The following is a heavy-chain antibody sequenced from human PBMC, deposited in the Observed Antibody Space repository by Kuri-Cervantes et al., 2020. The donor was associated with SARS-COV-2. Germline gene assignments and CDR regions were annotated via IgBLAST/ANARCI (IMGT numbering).Heavy chain of an antibody. Sequence: SQTLSLTCAVSGYSISSGYYWGWIRQPPGKGLEWIGSIYHSGSTYYNPSLKSRVTISVDTSKNQFPLKLSSVTAADTAVYYCARDVVTGNRVGPTSDAFDIWGQGTMVTVSS. D-gene: IGHD1-20*01. J-gene: IGHJ3*02. CDR1: GYSISSGYY. V-gene: IGHV4-38-2*02. CDR2: IYHSGST. CDR3: ARDVVTGNRVGPTSDAFDI.